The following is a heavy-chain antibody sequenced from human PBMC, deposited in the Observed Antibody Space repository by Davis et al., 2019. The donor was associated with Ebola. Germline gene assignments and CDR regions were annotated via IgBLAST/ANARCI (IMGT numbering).Heavy chain of an antibody. V-gene: IGHV1-18*01. CDR1: GYTFTSYG. CDR3: ARVEGDHKWFDP. CDR2: ISAYNGNT. Sequence: ASVKVSCKASGYTFTSYGISWVRQAPGQGLEWMGWISAYNGNTNYAQKLQGRLTLTTDTSTSTVYMELRSLRSDDTAVYYCARVEGDHKWFDPWGQGTLVTVSS. D-gene: IGHD3-16*01. J-gene: IGHJ5*02.